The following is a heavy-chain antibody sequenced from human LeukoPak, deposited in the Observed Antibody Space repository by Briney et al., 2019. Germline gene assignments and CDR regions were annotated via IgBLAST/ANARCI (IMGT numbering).Heavy chain of an antibody. Sequence: PSETLSLTCTVSGGSISSGAYYWSWIRQHPGTGLEWIGYIYYSGSTYYNPSLQSRVTISVDTSKNQFSLKLTSVTAADTAVHYCARDSRGTGYYYYYGMDVWGQGTTVTVSS. J-gene: IGHJ6*02. D-gene: IGHD3/OR15-3a*01. CDR2: IYYSGST. CDR1: GGSISSGAYY. CDR3: ARDSRGTGYYYYYGMDV. V-gene: IGHV4-31*03.